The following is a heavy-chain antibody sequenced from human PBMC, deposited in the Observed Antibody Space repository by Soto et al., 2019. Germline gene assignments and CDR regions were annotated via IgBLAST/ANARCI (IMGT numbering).Heavy chain of an antibody. CDR1: GGSINDFAYY. CDR2: VYHNVNT. D-gene: IGHD3-16*01. Sequence: QLHLQESGPGLVRPSETLSLTCTVSGGSINDFAYYWGWIRQPPGKGLEWIGTVYHNVNTYTNPSLTSRVTISVDTAKNKFSLNMMSVTAADTAIYFCARRERYYGSPGWFDPWGQGALVTVSS. CDR3: ARRERYYGSPGWFDP. J-gene: IGHJ5*02. V-gene: IGHV4-39*01.